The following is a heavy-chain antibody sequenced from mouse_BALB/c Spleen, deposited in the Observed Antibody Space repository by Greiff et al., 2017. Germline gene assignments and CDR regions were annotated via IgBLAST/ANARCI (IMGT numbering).Heavy chain of an antibody. V-gene: IGHV1-69*02. D-gene: IGHD1-1*01. CDR2: IYPSDSYT. Sequence: QVQLQQPGAELVRPGASVKLSCKASGYTFTSYWINWVKQRPGQGLEWIGNIYPSDSYTNYNQKFKDKATLTVDKSSSTAYMQLSSPTSEDSAVYSCTRDGSSLFDYWGQGTTLTVSS. CDR1: GYTFTSYW. J-gene: IGHJ2*01. CDR3: TRDGSSLFDY.